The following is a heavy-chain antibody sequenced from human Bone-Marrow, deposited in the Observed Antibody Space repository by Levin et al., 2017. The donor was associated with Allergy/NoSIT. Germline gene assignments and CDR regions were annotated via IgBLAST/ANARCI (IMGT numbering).Heavy chain of an antibody. CDR3: ASGYESGLDAFDL. CDR1: GYSFSNYW. J-gene: IGHJ3*01. Sequence: PGGSLRLSCKGSGYSFSNYWIGWVRQVPGKGLESLGIIYPDDSETKYRPSFEGQVTISADKSISTAYLQWRSLKASDTATYSCASGYESGLDAFDLWGQGTTVIVSS. CDR2: IYPDDSET. V-gene: IGHV5-51*01. D-gene: IGHD2-2*01.